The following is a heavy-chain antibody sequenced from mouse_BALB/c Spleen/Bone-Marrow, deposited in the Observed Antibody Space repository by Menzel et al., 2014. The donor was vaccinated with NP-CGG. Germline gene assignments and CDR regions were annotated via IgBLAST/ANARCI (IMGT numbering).Heavy chain of an antibody. CDR3: TRRLLYYAMDY. V-gene: IGHV1S81*02. J-gene: IGHJ4*01. CDR2: INPSNGGT. D-gene: IGHD2-13*01. Sequence: QVQLQQSGAELVKPGASVKSSCKASGYTFTSYYMYWVKQGPGQGLEWIGEINPSNGGTNFNEKFKSKATLTVDKSSSTAYMQLSSLTSEDSAVYYCTRRLLYYAMDYWGQGTSVTVSS. CDR1: GYTFTSYY.